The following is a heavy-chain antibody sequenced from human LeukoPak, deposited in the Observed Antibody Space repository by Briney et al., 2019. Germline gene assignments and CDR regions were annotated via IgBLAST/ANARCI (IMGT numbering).Heavy chain of an antibody. Sequence: GASVKVSCKASGYTFTSYAMHWVRQAPGQRPEWMGWINAGNDNTKYSQKFQGRVTITRDTSASTAYMELSSLRSEDTAVYYCARDLGYCTGGTCYPNWFDPWGQGTLVTVSS. CDR3: ARDLGYCTGGTCYPNWFDP. J-gene: IGHJ5*02. D-gene: IGHD2-15*01. CDR1: GYTFTSYA. CDR2: INAGNDNT. V-gene: IGHV1-3*01.